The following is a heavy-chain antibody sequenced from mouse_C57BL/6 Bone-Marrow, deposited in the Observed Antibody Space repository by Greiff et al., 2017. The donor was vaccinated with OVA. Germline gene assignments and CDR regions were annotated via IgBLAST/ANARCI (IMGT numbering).Heavy chain of an antibody. J-gene: IGHJ4*01. Sequence: QVQLQQSGAELVKPGASVKLSCKASGYTFTSYWMHWVKQRPGQGLEWIGMIHPNSGSTNYNEKFKSKATLTVDKSSSTAYMQLSSLTSEDSAVYYCARVRYPYYAMDYWGQGTSVTVSS. CDR3: ARVRYPYYAMDY. CDR2: IHPNSGST. CDR1: GYTFTSYW. D-gene: IGHD1-1*01. V-gene: IGHV1-64*01.